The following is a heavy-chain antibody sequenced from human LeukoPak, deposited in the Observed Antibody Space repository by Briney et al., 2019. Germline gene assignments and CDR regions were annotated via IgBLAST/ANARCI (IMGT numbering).Heavy chain of an antibody. Sequence: SNSGNTGYAQKFQGRVTMTRNTSISTAYMELSSLRSEDTAVYYCARGFWICDSSGYCDYWGQGTLVTVSS. V-gene: IGHV1-8*01. D-gene: IGHD3-22*01. J-gene: IGHJ4*02. CDR3: ARGFWICDSSGYCDY. CDR2: SNSGNT.